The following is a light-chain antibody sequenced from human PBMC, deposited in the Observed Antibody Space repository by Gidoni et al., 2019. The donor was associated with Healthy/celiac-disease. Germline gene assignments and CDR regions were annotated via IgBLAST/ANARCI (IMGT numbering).Light chain of an antibody. CDR1: QSVSSN. CDR2: GAS. CDR3: QQYDNWTPYT. V-gene: IGKV3-15*01. J-gene: IGKJ2*01. Sequence: DMMMPQSPATLSVSPGESATLSCRASQSVSSNLAWYQQKPGQAPRLLIYGASTRATGSPARFSGSGSGTEFTPTISSLQSEDFAVYYCQQYDNWTPYTFGQGTKLEIK.